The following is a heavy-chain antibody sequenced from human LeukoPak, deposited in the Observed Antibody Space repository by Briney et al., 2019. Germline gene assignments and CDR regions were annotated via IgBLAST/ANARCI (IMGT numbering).Heavy chain of an antibody. V-gene: IGHV1-69*13. CDR2: IIPIFGTA. Sequence: SVKVSCKASRGTFSSYAISWVRQAPGQGLEWMGGIIPIFGTANYAQKFQGRVTITADESTSTAYMELSSLRSEDTAVYYCARVAHTYGGTGDYWGQGTLVTVSS. D-gene: IGHD5-18*01. CDR3: ARVAHTYGGTGDY. J-gene: IGHJ4*02. CDR1: RGTFSSYA.